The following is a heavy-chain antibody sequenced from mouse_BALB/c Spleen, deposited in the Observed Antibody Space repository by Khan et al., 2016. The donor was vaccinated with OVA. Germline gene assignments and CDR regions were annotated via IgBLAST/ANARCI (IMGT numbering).Heavy chain of an antibody. J-gene: IGHJ2*01. Sequence: EVQLQESGPGLVKPSQSLSLTCTVTGYSITSGYGWNWIRQFPGNKLEWMGYISYSGSTNYNPSLKSRISITRDTSKNQFFLQLNSVTTVDRATYYCARTAMIKYWGQGTTLTVSS. V-gene: IGHV3-2*02. D-gene: IGHD1-2*01. CDR1: GYSITSGYG. CDR3: ARTAMIKY. CDR2: ISYSGST.